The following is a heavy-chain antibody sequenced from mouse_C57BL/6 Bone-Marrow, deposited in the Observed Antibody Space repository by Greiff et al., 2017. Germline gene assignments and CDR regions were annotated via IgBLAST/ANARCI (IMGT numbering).Heavy chain of an antibody. CDR1: GFTFSDYY. V-gene: IGHV5-12*01. Sequence: EVQGVESGGGLVQPGGSLKLSCAASGFTFSDYYMYWVRQTPEKRLEWVAYISNGGGSTYYPDTVKGRFTISRDNAKNTLYLQMSRLKSEDTAMYYCARRGVTTVVEGDYAMDYWGQGTSVTVSS. CDR2: ISNGGGST. D-gene: IGHD1-1*01. CDR3: ARRGVTTVVEGDYAMDY. J-gene: IGHJ4*01.